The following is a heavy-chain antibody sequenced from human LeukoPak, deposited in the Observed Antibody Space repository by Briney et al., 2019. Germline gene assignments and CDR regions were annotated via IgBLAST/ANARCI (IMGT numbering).Heavy chain of an antibody. Sequence: PGGSLRLSCAASGFTFDDFAIHWVRQAPGKGLEWVSGISWDSSRIGYADSVKGRFTISRDNAKNSLFLQMNSLRAEDTAVYYCARDPYSNPYYYMGVWGKGTTVTVSS. D-gene: IGHD4-11*01. CDR1: GFTFDDFA. J-gene: IGHJ6*03. CDR2: ISWDSSRI. CDR3: ARDPYSNPYYYMGV. V-gene: IGHV3-9*01.